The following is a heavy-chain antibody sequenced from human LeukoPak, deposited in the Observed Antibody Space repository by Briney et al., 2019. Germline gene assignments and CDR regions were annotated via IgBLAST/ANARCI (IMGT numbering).Heavy chain of an antibody. V-gene: IGHV4-34*01. CDR2: INHSGST. Sequence: SETLSLTCAAYGGSFSGYYWSWIRQPPGKGLEWIGEINHSGSTNYNPSLKSRVTISVDTSKNQFSLKLSSVTAADTAVYYCARALDDYGDYVGAFDIWGQGTMVTVSS. J-gene: IGHJ3*02. CDR3: ARALDDYGDYVGAFDI. CDR1: GGSFSGYY. D-gene: IGHD4-17*01.